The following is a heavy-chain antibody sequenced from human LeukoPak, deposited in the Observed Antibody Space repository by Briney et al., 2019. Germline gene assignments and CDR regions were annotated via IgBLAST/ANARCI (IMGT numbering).Heavy chain of an antibody. V-gene: IGHV3-23*01. CDR1: GFTFSSYA. CDR2: ISGSGGST. CDR3: AKGHYYDSSGYYYPYAFDI. Sequence: GGSLRLSCAASGFTFSSYAMSWVRQAPGKGLEWVSAISGSGGSTYYADSVKGRFTISRDNSKNTLYLQMNSLRAEDTAVYYCAKGHYYDSSGYYYPYAFDIWGQGTMVTVSS. D-gene: IGHD3-22*01. J-gene: IGHJ3*02.